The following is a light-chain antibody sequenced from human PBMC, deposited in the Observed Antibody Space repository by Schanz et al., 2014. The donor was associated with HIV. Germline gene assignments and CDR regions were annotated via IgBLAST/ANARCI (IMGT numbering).Light chain of an antibody. J-gene: IGKJ5*01. CDR3: QQYNSWPPIT. Sequence: EIVLTQSPATLSLSPGERATLSCRASQSVSTHLAWYQQRPGQSPRRLIYGASTRANGIPDRFSGSGSGTDFTLTINSLEPEDFAIYYCQQYNSWPPITFGQGTRLEIK. CDR1: QSVSTH. CDR2: GAS. V-gene: IGKV3-11*01.